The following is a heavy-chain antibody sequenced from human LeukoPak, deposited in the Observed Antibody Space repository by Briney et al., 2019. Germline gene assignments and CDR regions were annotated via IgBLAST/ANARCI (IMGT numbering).Heavy chain of an antibody. CDR3: AKGRDGSGTYYSSSQY. CDR2: FRGSGDNT. V-gene: IGHV3-23*01. Sequence: GGSLRLSCAASGFTFSTYGMDWVRQAPGKRLGWVSTFRGSGDNTYYADSVKGRFIISRDNSNNMLYLQMNSLRAEDTAIYYCAKGRDGSGTYYSSSQYWGQGTLVTVSS. D-gene: IGHD3-10*01. J-gene: IGHJ1*01. CDR1: GFTFSTYG.